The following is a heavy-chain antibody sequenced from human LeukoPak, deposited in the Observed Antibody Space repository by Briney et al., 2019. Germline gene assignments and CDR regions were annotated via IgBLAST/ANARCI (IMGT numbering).Heavy chain of an antibody. J-gene: IGHJ4*02. CDR1: GYTFNRYG. CDR2: IGSYNGNT. D-gene: IGHD3-22*01. Sequence: ASVKVSCKASGYTFNRYGVNWVRQAPGQGLEWMGWIGSYNGNTNLAQKFKGRVAMTTDTATSTAYMELKSLRLDDTAVYYCLGTFYYDSSGGDYWGQGTLVTVSS. V-gene: IGHV1-18*01. CDR3: LGTFYYDSSGGDY.